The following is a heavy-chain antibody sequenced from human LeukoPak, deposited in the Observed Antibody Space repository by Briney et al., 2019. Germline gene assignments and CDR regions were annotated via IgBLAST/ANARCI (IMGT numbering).Heavy chain of an antibody. D-gene: IGHD3-3*01. J-gene: IGHJ3*02. CDR1: GYTFTNYA. Sequence: GASVKVSCKASGYTFTNYAINWVRQAPGQGLEWMGWINTNTGNPTYAQGFTGRFVFSLDTSVSTAYLQISSLKAEDTAMYYCAKDDQARYYDFWSGYRGSAFDIWGQGTMVTVSS. V-gene: IGHV7-4-1*02. CDR2: INTNTGNP. CDR3: AKDDQARYYDFWSGYRGSAFDI.